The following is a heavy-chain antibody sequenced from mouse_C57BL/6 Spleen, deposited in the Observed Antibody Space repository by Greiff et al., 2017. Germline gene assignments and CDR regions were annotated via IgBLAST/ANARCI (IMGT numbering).Heavy chain of an antibody. Sequence: EVHLVESGEGLVKPGGSLKLSCAASGFTFSSYAMSWVRQTPEKSLEWVAYISSGGDYTYYADTVKGRFTISRDNARNTLYLQMSSLKSEDTAMYYCRRLRDWYFDVWGTGTTVTVS. CDR3: RRLRDWYFDV. V-gene: IGHV5-9-1*02. CDR2: ISSGGDYT. CDR1: GFTFSSYA. J-gene: IGHJ1*03.